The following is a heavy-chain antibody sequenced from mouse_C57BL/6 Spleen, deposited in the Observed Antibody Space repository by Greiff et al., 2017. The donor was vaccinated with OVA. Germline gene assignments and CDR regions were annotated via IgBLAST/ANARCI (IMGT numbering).Heavy chain of an antibody. D-gene: IGHD3-2*02. J-gene: IGHJ4*01. CDR2: ISSGGDYI. V-gene: IGHV5-9-1*02. CDR1: GFTFSSYA. Sequence: EVKVVESGEGLVKPGGSLKLSCAASGFTFSSYAMSWVRQTPEKRLEWVAYISSGGDYIYYADTVKGRFTLTRDNARNTLYLQMSSLKSEDTAMYYGTGVCSGDYYAMDYWGQGTSVTVAS. CDR3: TGVCSGDYYAMDY.